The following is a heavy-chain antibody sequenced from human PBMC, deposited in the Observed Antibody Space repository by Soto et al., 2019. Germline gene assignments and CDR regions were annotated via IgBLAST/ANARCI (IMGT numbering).Heavy chain of an antibody. CDR2: MSFDGNHQ. D-gene: IGHD3-3*01. J-gene: IGHJ6*02. Sequence: LRLSCAASGFTINRNYMYWVRQAPGKGLEWVAVMSFDGNHQHYADSVKGRFTISRDNSKNTLSLEMNSLRRDDTAVYYCASCERFPRVGVDYYALDVWGQGTTVTVSS. CDR1: GFTINRNY. CDR3: ASCERFPRVGVDYYALDV. V-gene: IGHV3-30*03.